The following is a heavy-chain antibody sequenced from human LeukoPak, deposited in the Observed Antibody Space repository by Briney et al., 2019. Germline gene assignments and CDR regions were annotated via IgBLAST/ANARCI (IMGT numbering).Heavy chain of an antibody. D-gene: IGHD4-23*01. J-gene: IGHJ4*02. CDR1: GGSISSSIYY. Sequence: PSETLSLTCTVPGGSISSSIYYWGWIRQPPGKGLEWIGSIYYSGSTYYNPSLKSRVTISVDTSKNQFSLKLSSVTAADTAVYYCASYGVTVVTRLVFDYWGQGTLVTVSS. CDR3: ASYGVTVVTRLVFDY. CDR2: IYYSGST. V-gene: IGHV4-39*01.